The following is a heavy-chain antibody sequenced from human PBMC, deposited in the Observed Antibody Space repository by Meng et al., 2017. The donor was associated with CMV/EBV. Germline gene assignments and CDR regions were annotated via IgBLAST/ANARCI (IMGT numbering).Heavy chain of an antibody. CDR1: GGSISSGDYY. V-gene: IGHV4-30-4*08. CDR2: IYYSGST. CDR3: ARDNRRGGVDY. D-gene: IGHD3-3*01. Sequence: VQLQGRGPGLVNPSQTLSLTCTAFGGSISSGDYYWSWIRQPPGKGLEWIGYIYYSGSTYYNPSLKSRVTISVDTSKNQFSLKLSSVTAADTAVYYCARDNRRGGVDYWGQGTLVTVSS. J-gene: IGHJ4*02.